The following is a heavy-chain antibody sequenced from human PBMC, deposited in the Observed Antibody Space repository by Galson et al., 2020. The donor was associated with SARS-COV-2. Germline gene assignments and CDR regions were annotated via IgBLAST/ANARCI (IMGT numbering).Heavy chain of an antibody. J-gene: IGHJ6*02. CDR1: GFTFDIYS. V-gene: IGHV3-21*01. CDR3: ARDASWAMFGLDV. CDR2: ISSRSDYI. D-gene: IGHD1-26*01. Sequence: GGSLRLSCAVSGFTFDIYSMNWVRQAPGKGLEWVSAISSRSDYIYYADPLKGRFTISRDNAKNSLYLQMNNLRAEDTAVYYCARDASWAMFGLDVWGQGTTVTVSS.